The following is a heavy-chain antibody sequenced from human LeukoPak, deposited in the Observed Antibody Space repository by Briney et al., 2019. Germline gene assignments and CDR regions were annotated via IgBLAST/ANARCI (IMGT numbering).Heavy chain of an antibody. D-gene: IGHD3-9*01. CDR3: ATRMGDLLRCFDWLGDY. J-gene: IGHJ4*02. V-gene: IGHV3-23*01. CDR2: ISGSGGSA. CDR1: GFTFSSYA. Sequence: GGSLRLSCAASGFTFSSYAMSWVRQAPGKGLEWVSAISGSGGSAYYADSVKGRFTISRDNSKNTLYLQMNSLRAEDTAVYYCATRMGDLLRCFDWLGDYWGQGTLVTVSS.